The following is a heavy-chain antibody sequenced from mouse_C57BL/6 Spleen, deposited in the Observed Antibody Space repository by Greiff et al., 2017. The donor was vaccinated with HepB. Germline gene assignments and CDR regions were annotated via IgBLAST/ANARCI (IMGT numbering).Heavy chain of an antibody. CDR1: GFSLTSYG. J-gene: IGHJ4*01. D-gene: IGHD2-3*01. CDR3: AKKPDGYYPYYAMDY. Sequence: VQLQESGPGLVQPSQSLSITCTVSGFSLTSYGVHWVRQSPGKGLEWLGVIWRGGSTDYNAAFMSRLSITKDNSKSQVFFKMNSLQAYDTAIYYCAKKPDGYYPYYAMDYWGQGTSVTVSS. V-gene: IGHV2-5*01. CDR2: IWRGGST.